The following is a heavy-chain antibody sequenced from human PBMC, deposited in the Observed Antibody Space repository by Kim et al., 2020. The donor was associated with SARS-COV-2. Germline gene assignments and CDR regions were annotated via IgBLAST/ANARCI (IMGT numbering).Heavy chain of an antibody. CDR3: ARGDLDY. J-gene: IGHJ4*02. V-gene: IGHV3-11*05. CDR2: RSSYT. Sequence: RSSYTNYAASVKGRFTISRDNAKNSLYLQMNSLRAEDTAVYYCARGDLDYWGQGTLVTVSS.